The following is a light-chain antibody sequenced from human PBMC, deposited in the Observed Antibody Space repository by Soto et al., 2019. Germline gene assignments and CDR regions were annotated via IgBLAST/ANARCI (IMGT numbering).Light chain of an antibody. CDR1: QDISTY. V-gene: IGKV1-9*01. J-gene: IGKJ2*01. CDR2: AAS. CDR3: QQLNSYPYT. Sequence: DIQLTQSPSFLSASVRDRVTITCRASQDISTYLAWYQQKPGKAPKLLIHAASTLQSGVPSRFSGSGSGTEFTLTISSLQPEDFATYYCQQLNSYPYTFGQGTKLEI.